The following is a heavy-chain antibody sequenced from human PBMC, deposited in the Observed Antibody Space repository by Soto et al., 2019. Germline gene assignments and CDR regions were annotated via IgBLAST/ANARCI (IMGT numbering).Heavy chain of an antibody. CDR2: IIPIFGTA. CDR3: ARGAVAGIFDY. CDR1: GGTFSSYA. D-gene: IGHD6-19*01. V-gene: IGHV1-69*13. J-gene: IGHJ4*02. Sequence: SVKVSCEASGGTFSSYAIIWVRQAPGQGLEWMGGIIPIFGTANYAQKFQGRVTITADESTSTAYMELSSLRSEDTAVYYCARGAVAGIFDYWGQGTLVTVSS.